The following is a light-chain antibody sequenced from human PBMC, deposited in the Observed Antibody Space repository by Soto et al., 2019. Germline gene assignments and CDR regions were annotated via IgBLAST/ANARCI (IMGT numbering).Light chain of an antibody. V-gene: IGKV3-15*01. J-gene: IGKJ1*01. Sequence: VWTQSPGTLSLSPVDSTTLSCRASQSVSDRVVWYQQKSGQAPSLLIYAASTRAAGVPARFSGSGSGTEFTLTISSLQSEDFTVYSCLQYHNLWAFGQGTKVDIK. CDR3: LQYHNLWA. CDR1: QSVSDR. CDR2: AAS.